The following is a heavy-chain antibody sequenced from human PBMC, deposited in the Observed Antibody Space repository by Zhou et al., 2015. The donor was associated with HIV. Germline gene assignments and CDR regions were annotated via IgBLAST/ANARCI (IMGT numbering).Heavy chain of an antibody. CDR2: IIPIFGTA. Sequence: QVQLVQSGAEVKKPGSSVKVSCKASGGTFSSYAISWVRQAPGQGLEWMGGIIPIFGTANYAQKFQGRVTITADESTSTAYMELSSLRSEDTAVYYCARGDMVRGVINYYYGMDVWGQGTTVTVSS. CDR3: ARGDMVRGVINYYYGMDV. CDR1: GGTFSSYA. V-gene: IGHV1-69*01. D-gene: IGHD3-10*01. J-gene: IGHJ6*02.